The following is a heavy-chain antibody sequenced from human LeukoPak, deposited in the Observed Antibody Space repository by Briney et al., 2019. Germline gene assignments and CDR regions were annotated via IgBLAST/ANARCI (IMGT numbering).Heavy chain of an antibody. CDR1: GGSISSGSYY. CDR2: IYYSGST. J-gene: IGHJ4*02. D-gene: IGHD3-10*01. CDR3: AREQGDYYGSESYLGY. V-gene: IGHV4-39*07. Sequence: SQTLSLTCTVSGGSISSGSYYWGWIRQPPGKGLEWIGSIYYSGSTYYNPSLKSRVTISVDTSKNQFSLKLSSVTAADTAVYYCAREQGDYYGSESYLGYWGQGTLVTVSS.